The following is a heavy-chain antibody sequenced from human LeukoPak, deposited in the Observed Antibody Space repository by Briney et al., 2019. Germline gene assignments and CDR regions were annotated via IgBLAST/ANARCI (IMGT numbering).Heavy chain of an antibody. Sequence: TLSLTCTVSGGSISIYYWSWIRQPPGKGLEWIGYIYYSGSTNYNPSLKSRGTISVDTSKNQFSLKLSSVTAADTAVYYCARAREEYYYDSSGHIRYYFDYWGQGTLVTVSS. J-gene: IGHJ4*02. CDR2: IYYSGST. CDR1: GGSISIYY. V-gene: IGHV4-59*01. D-gene: IGHD3-22*01. CDR3: ARAREEYYYDSSGHIRYYFDY.